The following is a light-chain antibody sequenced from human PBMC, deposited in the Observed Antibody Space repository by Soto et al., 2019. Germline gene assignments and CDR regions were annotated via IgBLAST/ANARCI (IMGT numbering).Light chain of an antibody. V-gene: IGKV2-24*01. CDR2: QIS. Sequence: IVLTQTPLSSAVTLGQPASFSCGSSESLVQSDGKTYLGWLHLRPGQPPRLLIYQISRRPPGVPDRFSGSGAGTNFTLKISRVEPEDVGIFYCMQASQLRTFGQGTKVEIK. CDR1: ESLVQSDGKTY. CDR3: MQASQLRT. J-gene: IGKJ1*01.